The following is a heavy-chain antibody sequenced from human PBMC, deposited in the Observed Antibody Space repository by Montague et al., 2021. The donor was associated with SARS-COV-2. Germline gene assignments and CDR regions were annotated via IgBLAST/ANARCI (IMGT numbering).Heavy chain of an antibody. CDR3: ARDVRYYYDQ. CDR2: VSYRGST. CDR1: GGSMSSYH. J-gene: IGHJ4*02. D-gene: IGHD3-10*01. Sequence: SETLSLTCSVSGGSMSSYHWVWIRQPPGKGLEWIGYVSYRGSTXXXLSIKSRVTISLDTSKNRFSLRVTSVTAADTAVYYCARDVRYYYDQWGQGILATVSS. V-gene: IGHV4-59*01.